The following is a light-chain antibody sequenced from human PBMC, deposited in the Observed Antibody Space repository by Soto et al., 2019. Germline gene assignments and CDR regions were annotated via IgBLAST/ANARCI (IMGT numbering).Light chain of an antibody. CDR1: QSVRSSS. Sequence: EIVLTQSPGTLSLSPGERASLFCRASQSVRSSSLAWYQQKRGQPPRLLIYGASSRATGIPDRFSGSGSGTNFTLTISRLEPEDFAVYFCQQYGDSPDTDRWTFGQGTNVEIK. CDR2: GAS. CDR3: QQYGDSPDTDRWT. J-gene: IGKJ1*01. V-gene: IGKV3-20*01.